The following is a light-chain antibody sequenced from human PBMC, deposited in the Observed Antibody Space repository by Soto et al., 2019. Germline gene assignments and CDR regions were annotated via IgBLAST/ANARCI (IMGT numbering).Light chain of an antibody. CDR2: DAS. CDR1: QSVSSY. V-gene: IGKV3-11*01. Sequence: EIVLTQSPATLSLSPGDGATISCLASQSVSSYLAWYQQRPGQAPRLLIYDASNRATGIPARFSGSGSGTDFTLTIDNLEPEDFAIYYCQQRNNWPPITFGQGTRLEIK. J-gene: IGKJ5*01. CDR3: QQRNNWPPIT.